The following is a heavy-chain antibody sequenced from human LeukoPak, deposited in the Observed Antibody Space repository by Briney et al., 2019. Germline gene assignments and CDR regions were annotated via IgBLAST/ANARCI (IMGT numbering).Heavy chain of an antibody. CDR1: GFTFTNAW. D-gene: IGHD6-13*01. Sequence: GGSLRLSCASSGFTFTNAWMSWVRQAPGKGLGWVGRIKSKTDGGTTDYAAPVKGRFTISRDDSKTTLYLQMNSLKSEDTAVYYCTTVRGSSYQYFQRWGQGTLVTVSS. CDR2: IKSKTDGGTT. CDR3: TTVRGSSYQYFQR. J-gene: IGHJ1*01. V-gene: IGHV3-15*01.